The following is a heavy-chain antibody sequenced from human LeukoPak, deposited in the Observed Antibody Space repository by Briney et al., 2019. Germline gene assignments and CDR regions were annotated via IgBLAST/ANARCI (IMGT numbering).Heavy chain of an antibody. D-gene: IGHD3-10*01. V-gene: IGHV3-23*01. CDR1: GFTFSSYA. J-gene: IGHJ4*02. CDR3: AKGLRITMVRGVIMNSDY. Sequence: GGSLRLSCAASGFTFSSYAMSWVRQAPGKGLEWVSAISGGGGSTYYADSVKGRFTISRDNSKNTLYLQMNSLRAEDTAVYYCAKGLRITMVRGVIMNSDYWGQGTLVTVSS. CDR2: ISGGGGST.